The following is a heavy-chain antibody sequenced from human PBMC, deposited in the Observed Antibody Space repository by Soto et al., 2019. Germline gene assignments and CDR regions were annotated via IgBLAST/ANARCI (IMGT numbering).Heavy chain of an antibody. CDR1: GYPFTSYA. CDR3: ARGYSSVFDY. Sequence: GGSVKVCFKACGYPFTSYAMHLVRQAPGQRLEWMGWINAGNGNTKYSQKFQGRVTITRDTSARTAYMELSSLRSEDTAVYYCARGYSSVFDYWGQGTLVTVSS. V-gene: IGHV1-3*01. J-gene: IGHJ4*02. D-gene: IGHD6-19*01. CDR2: INAGNGNT.